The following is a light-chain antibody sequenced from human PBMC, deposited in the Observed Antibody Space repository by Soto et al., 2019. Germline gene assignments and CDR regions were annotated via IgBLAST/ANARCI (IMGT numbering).Light chain of an antibody. Sequence: QSALTQPPSASGSPGQSVTISCTGTSSDVGGYDYVSWYQQHPGKAPKLMIYEVTIRPSGVSDRFSGSKSGNTASLTVSGLQAEDEAEYYCSSYTGGNPSYVFGTGTKVTV. V-gene: IGLV2-8*01. CDR2: EVT. J-gene: IGLJ1*01. CDR1: SSDVGGYDY. CDR3: SSYTGGNPSYV.